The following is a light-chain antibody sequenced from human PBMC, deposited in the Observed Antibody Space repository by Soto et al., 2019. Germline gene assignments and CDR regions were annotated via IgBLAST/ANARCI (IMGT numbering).Light chain of an antibody. CDR1: QSIDSY. J-gene: IGKJ1*01. Sequence: DIQMTQSPSSLSASAGDRVTITCRASQSIDSYLNWYQQKPGKAPNLLIYAASSLQSGVPSRFSGSGSGTDFTLTISSLQPEDFATYYCQQSYSSPPTFSQGTKVDIK. CDR3: QQSYSSPPT. CDR2: AAS. V-gene: IGKV1-39*01.